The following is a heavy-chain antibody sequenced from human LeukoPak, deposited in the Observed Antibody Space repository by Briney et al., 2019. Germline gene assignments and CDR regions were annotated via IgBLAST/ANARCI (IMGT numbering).Heavy chain of an antibody. V-gene: IGHV3-23*01. Sequence: PGGSLRLSCAASGFTFSNYAMSWVRQAPGKGVEWVSTISDRGDSTYYADSVKGHFTISRDNSKNTVYLQMSSLRAEGTALYYCAKTTLALAYWGQGTLVTVST. CDR2: ISDRGDST. CDR1: GFTFSNYA. CDR3: AKTTLALAY. J-gene: IGHJ4*02. D-gene: IGHD3-16*02.